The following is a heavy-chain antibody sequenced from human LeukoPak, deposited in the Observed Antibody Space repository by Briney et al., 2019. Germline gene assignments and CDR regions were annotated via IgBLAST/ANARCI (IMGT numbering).Heavy chain of an antibody. CDR2: ITPNADRA. D-gene: IGHD3-22*01. CDR3: AIMHGYYDGSGYWVQ. V-gene: IGHV3-23*01. J-gene: IGHJ1*01. CDR1: GFTFGSYG. Sequence: GGSLRLSCAASGFTFGSYGMSWVRQAPGKGLEWVSFITPNADRAAYADSVEGRFTISRDNPRNTLYMQTNSLRDEDTAVYYCAIMHGYYDGSGYWVQWGQGTLVTVSS.